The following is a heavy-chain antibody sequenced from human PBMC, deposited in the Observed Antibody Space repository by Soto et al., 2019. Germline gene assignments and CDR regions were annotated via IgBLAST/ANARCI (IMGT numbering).Heavy chain of an antibody. J-gene: IGHJ6*03. Sequence: PGGSLRLSCAASGFTFSNAWMSWVRQAPGKGLEWVGRIKSKTDGGTTDYAAPVKGRFTISRDDSKNTLYLQMNSLKTEDTAVYYCTTDITINLYYYYYMDVWGKGTTVTVSS. CDR2: IKSKTDGGTT. CDR3: TTDITINLYYYYYMDV. D-gene: IGHD3-3*01. V-gene: IGHV3-15*01. CDR1: GFTFSNAW.